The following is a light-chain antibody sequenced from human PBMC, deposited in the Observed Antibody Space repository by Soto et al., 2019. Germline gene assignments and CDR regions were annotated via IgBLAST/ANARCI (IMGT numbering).Light chain of an antibody. CDR3: SSYTSSSTTIYV. V-gene: IGLV2-14*01. Sequence: QSVLTQPASVSGSPGQSITISCTGTISDVGGYNYVSWYQQHPGKAPKLMIYEVSNRPSGVSNRFSGSKSGNTASLTISGLQAEDEADYYCSSYTSSSTTIYVFRTGTKVTVL. CDR2: EVS. J-gene: IGLJ1*01. CDR1: ISDVGGYNY.